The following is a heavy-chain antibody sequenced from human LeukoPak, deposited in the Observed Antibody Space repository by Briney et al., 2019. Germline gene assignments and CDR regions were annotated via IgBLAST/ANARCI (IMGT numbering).Heavy chain of an antibody. CDR1: GFTFSSSW. Sequence: GGSLRLSCAASGFTFSSSWMTWVRQAPGKGLEWVANIKEDGSEKYYVDSVKGRFTISRDNAANSLYLQMGSLRGEDTAVYYCVRSYDYWGQGTLVTFSS. CDR3: VRSYDY. V-gene: IGHV3-7*05. J-gene: IGHJ4*02. CDR2: IKEDGSEK.